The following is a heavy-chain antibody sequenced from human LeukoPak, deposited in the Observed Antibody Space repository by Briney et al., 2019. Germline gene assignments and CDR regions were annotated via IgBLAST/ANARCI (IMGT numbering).Heavy chain of an antibody. Sequence: PGGSLRLSCAASGFTFSSYAMSWVRQAPGKGLEWVSAISGSGGSTYYADSVKGRFTISRDNSKNTLYLQMNSLRAEDTAVYYCATQGEYDYDPSRSGYFQHWGQGTLITVSS. CDR3: ATQGEYDYDPSRSGYFQH. J-gene: IGHJ1*01. D-gene: IGHD3-22*01. CDR2: ISGSGGST. CDR1: GFTFSSYA. V-gene: IGHV3-23*01.